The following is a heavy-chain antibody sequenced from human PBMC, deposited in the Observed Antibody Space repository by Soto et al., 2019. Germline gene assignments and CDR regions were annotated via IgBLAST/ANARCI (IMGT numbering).Heavy chain of an antibody. CDR3: ARNLFRVAGTVGSYPASIDY. J-gene: IGHJ4*02. D-gene: IGHD6-19*01. V-gene: IGHV2-70*11. CDR1: GFSLSTSGMC. CDR2: IDWDDDK. Sequence: SGPTLVNPTQTLTLTCTFSGFSLSTSGMCVSWIRQPPGKALEWLARIDWDDDKYYSTSLKTRLTISKDTSKNQVVLTMTNMDPVDTATYYCARNLFRVAGTVGSYPASIDYWGQGTLVTVSS.